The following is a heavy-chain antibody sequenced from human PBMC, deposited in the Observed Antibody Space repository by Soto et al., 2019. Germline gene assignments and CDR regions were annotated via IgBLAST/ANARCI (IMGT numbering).Heavy chain of an antibody. Sequence: PSETLSLTCAVYGGSFSGYYWSWIRQPPGKGLEWIGEISHSGSTHYNPSLKSRVTISVDTSKNQFSLNLSSVTAADTAVYYCARARLEDSIAAALFDYWGQGTLVT. V-gene: IGHV4-34*01. CDR2: ISHSGST. J-gene: IGHJ4*02. D-gene: IGHD6-13*01. CDR3: ARARLEDSIAAALFDY. CDR1: GGSFSGYY.